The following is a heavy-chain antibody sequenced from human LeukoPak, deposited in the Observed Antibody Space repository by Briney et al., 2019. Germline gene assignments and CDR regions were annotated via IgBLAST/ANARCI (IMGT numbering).Heavy chain of an antibody. D-gene: IGHD1-1*01. V-gene: IGHV1-69*05. J-gene: IGHJ6*03. CDR3: ARAATRYYYYYMDV. CDR2: IIPIFGTA. Sequence: ASVKVSCKASGGIFSSYAISWVRQAPGQGLEWMGGIIPIFGTANYAQKFQGRVTITTDESTSTAYIELSSLRSEDTAVYYCARAATRYYYYYMDVWGKGTTVTVSS. CDR1: GGIFSSYA.